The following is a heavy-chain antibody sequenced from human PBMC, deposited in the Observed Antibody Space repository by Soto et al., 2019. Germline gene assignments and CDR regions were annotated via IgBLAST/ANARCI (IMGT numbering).Heavy chain of an antibody. Sequence: SETLSLTCGVSGGSVFSSSWWTWLRQSPGKGLEWIGEIYHAGSPNYNPSFQSRVTILLDKSKNNFSLGLTSVTAADAATYYCARGSSFRGDFDIWGQGTTVTVSS. CDR2: IYHAGSP. J-gene: IGHJ3*02. CDR3: ARGSSFRGDFDI. V-gene: IGHV4-4*02. CDR1: GGSVFSSSW. D-gene: IGHD2-21*01.